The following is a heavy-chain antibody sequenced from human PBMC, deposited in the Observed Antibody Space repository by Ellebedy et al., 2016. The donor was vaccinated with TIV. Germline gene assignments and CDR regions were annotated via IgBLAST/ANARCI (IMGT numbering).Heavy chain of an antibody. V-gene: IGHV4-39*01. Sequence: SETLSLTCTVSGDSISRSSYYWGWIRQPPGKGLEWIGSIYYTGSTDYNPSLKSRVAISADTSKNQFSLRLSSVTAADTAVYYCARWFGELLYVRWFGPWGQGTLVTVSS. CDR3: ARWFGELLYVRWFGP. J-gene: IGHJ5*02. D-gene: IGHD3-10*01. CDR2: IYYTGST. CDR1: GDSISRSSYY.